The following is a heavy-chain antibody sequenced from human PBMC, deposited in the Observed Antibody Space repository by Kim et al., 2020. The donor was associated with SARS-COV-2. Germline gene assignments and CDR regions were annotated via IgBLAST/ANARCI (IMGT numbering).Heavy chain of an antibody. V-gene: IGHV3-23*01. J-gene: IGHJ4*02. CDR2: INGGGSST. CDR3: AKTPRVVVIPFFDY. Sequence: GGSLRLSCAASGFTFSNYAMSWVRQAPGKGLEWVSAINGGGSSTYYADSVKGRFTISRDNSKNTLYLQMNSLRAEDTAVYYCAKTPRVVVIPFFDYWGQGTVVTVSS. D-gene: IGHD3-22*01. CDR1: GFTFSNYA.